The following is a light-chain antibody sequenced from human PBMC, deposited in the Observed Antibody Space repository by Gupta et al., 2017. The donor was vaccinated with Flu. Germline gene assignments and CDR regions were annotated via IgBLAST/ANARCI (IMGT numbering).Light chain of an antibody. CDR1: SSDVGGYNY. V-gene: IGLV2-14*01. J-gene: IGLJ1*01. CDR2: EVS. CDR3: SSYKSSSTLDV. Sequence: QSALTQPASVSGSPGQPITISCTGTSSDVGGYNYVSWYQQHPGKAPKLMIYEVSNRPSGVSNRFSGSKSGTTASLTISGLQAEDEADYYCSSYKSSSTLDVFGTGTKVTVL.